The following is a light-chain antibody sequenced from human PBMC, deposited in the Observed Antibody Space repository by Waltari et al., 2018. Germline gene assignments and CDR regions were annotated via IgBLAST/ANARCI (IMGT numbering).Light chain of an antibody. CDR3: CSYAGSSTYV. CDR2: DVS. CDR1: SSDVGGYNY. J-gene: IGLJ1*01. V-gene: IGLV2-23*02. Sequence: QSALTQPAYVSGSPGQSITISCTGTSSDVGGYNYVSWYQQHPGKAPKLMIYDVSKRPSGVSNRFSGSKSGNTASLTISGLQAEDEADYYCCSYAGSSTYVFGTGTKVTVL.